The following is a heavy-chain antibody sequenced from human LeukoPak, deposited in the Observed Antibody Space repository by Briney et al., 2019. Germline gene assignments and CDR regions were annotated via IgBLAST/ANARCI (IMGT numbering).Heavy chain of an antibody. CDR1: GYSFTGYY. CDR2: INPNSGGT. J-gene: IGHJ3*02. Sequence: ASVKVSCKASGYSFTGYYMHWVRQAPGQGLEWMGRINPNSGGTNYAQKFQGRVTMNRDTSISTAYIELSSLRSDDTAVYYCARDLSMTMVVTRDALDIWGQGTMVTVSS. D-gene: IGHD4-23*01. CDR3: ARDLSMTMVVTRDALDI. V-gene: IGHV1-2*06.